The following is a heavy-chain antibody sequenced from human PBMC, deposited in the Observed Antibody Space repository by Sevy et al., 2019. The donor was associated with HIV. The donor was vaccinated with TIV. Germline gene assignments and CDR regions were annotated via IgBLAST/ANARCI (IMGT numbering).Heavy chain of an antibody. D-gene: IGHD3-10*01. Sequence: GESLKISCAASGFTFSSYAMHWVRQAPGKGLEWVAVISYDGSNKYYADSVKGRFTISRDNSKNTLYLQMNSLRAEDTAVYYCARGTHYYGSGSYYKEANWFDPWGQGTLVTVSS. CDR3: ARGTHYYGSGSYYKEANWFDP. J-gene: IGHJ5*02. CDR2: ISYDGSNK. V-gene: IGHV3-30*04. CDR1: GFTFSSYA.